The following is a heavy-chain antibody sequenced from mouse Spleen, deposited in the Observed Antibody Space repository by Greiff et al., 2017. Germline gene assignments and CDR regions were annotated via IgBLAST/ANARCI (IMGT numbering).Heavy chain of an antibody. CDR2: ISSGGGNT. D-gene: IGHD3-1*01. Sequence: DVHLVESGGGLVKPGGSLKLSCAASGFTFSSYTMSWVRQTPAKRLEWVATISSGGGNTYYPDSVKGRFTISRDNARNTLYLQMSSLRSEDTAMYYCARQLGPPFDYWGQGTTLTVSS. CDR1: GFTFSSYT. V-gene: IGHV5-9*04. CDR3: ARQLGPPFDY. J-gene: IGHJ2*01.